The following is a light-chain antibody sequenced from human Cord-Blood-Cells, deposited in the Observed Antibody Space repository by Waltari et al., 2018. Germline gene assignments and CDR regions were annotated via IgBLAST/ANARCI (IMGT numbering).Light chain of an antibody. CDR3: QQYNNWPPGHT. CDR1: QSVSSN. V-gene: IGKV3-15*01. Sequence: EIVMTQSPATLSVSPGERATLSCRASQSVSSNLAWYQQKPGQAPRLLIYSASTRATGIPARFSGSGSGTEFTLTISSLQSEDFAVYYCQQYNNWPPGHTFGQGTKLEIK. J-gene: IGKJ2*01. CDR2: SAS.